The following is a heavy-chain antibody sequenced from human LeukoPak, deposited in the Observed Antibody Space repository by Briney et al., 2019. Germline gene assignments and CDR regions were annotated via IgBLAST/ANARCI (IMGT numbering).Heavy chain of an antibody. Sequence: GGSLRLSCAASGFTFSSYAMGWVRQAPGKGLEWVSAISGSGGSTYYADSVKGRFTISRDNSKNTLYLQMNSLRAEDTAVYYCARHYSIYVGYYFDYWGQGTLVTVSS. V-gene: IGHV3-23*01. CDR3: ARHYSIYVGYYFDY. CDR2: ISGSGGST. D-gene: IGHD4-11*01. J-gene: IGHJ4*02. CDR1: GFTFSSYA.